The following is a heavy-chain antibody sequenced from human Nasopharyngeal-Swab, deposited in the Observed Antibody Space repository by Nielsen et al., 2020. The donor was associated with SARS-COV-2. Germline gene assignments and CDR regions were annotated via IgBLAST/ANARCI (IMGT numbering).Heavy chain of an antibody. J-gene: IGHJ4*02. CDR2: ISGSGGST. V-gene: IGHV3-23*01. D-gene: IGHD2-15*01. CDR3: AKVADIVVVVAAPNFDY. CDR1: GFPFSSYA. Sequence: GGSLRLSCAASGFPFSSYAMSWVRQAPGKGLEWVSAISGSGGSTYYAESVKGRFTISRDNSKNTLYLQMNSLRAEDTAVYYCAKVADIVVVVAAPNFDYWGQGTLVTGS.